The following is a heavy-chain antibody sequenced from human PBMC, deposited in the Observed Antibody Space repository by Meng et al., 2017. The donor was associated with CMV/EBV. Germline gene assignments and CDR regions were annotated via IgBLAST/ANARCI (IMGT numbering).Heavy chain of an antibody. CDR1: EYTFSDHY. Sequence: HLWQPGAEGKGPGASVKVSCQTSEYTFSDHYMHWVRQAPGQGLEWMGWIDPNSGGTHYAQKFQDRVTMTRDTSISTVYMELSRLTSDDTAVYYCVRDHNWGPDYWGQGTLVTVSS. J-gene: IGHJ4*02. CDR2: IDPNSGGT. CDR3: VRDHNWGPDY. D-gene: IGHD1-1*01. V-gene: IGHV1-2*02.